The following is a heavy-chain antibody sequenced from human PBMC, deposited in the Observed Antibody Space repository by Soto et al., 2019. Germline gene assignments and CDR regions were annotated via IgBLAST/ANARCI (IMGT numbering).Heavy chain of an antibody. CDR1: GFTFSSYA. Sequence: PGGSLRLSCVASGFTFSSYAMSWVRQAPGKGLEWVSAITGDGGDTFHADSVRGRLTISRDNSRNTLYLQMDSLRAEDTALYYCAKGSATSRPYYFDYWGQGTLLTVSS. CDR3: AKGSATSRPYYFDY. J-gene: IGHJ4*02. CDR2: ITGDGGDT. V-gene: IGHV3-23*01.